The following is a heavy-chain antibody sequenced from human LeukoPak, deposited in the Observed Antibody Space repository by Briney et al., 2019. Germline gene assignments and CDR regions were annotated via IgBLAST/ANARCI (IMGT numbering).Heavy chain of an antibody. D-gene: IGHD3-10*01. CDR1: GGSISSGGYS. CDR2: IYHSGST. Sequence: ASQTLSLTCAVSGGSISSGGYSWSWIRQPPGKGLEWIGYIYHSGSTYYNPSLKSRVTISVGRSKNQFSLKLSSVTAADTAVYYCARVYPRARGGKYFDYWGQGTLVTVSS. J-gene: IGHJ4*02. V-gene: IGHV4-30-2*01. CDR3: ARVYPRARGGKYFDY.